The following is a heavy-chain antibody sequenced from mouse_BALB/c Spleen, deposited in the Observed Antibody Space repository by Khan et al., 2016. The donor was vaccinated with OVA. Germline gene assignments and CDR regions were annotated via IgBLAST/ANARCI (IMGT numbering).Heavy chain of an antibody. J-gene: IGHJ3*01. CDR2: IYPGSNNT. V-gene: IGHV1-77*01. CDR3: AREWGGWFPY. CDR1: GYTFTDYN. Sequence: QVQLQQPGAELARPGASVKLSCKASGYTFTDYNINWVKQRTGQGLEWIGEIYPGSNNTYYNEKFKGKATLTADKSSSTAYMQLSSLTSEDSAVYFCAREWGGWFPYWGQGTLVTVSA.